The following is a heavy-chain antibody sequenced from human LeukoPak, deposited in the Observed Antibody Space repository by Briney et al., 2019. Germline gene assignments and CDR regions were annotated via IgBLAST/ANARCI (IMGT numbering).Heavy chain of an antibody. D-gene: IGHD3-22*01. Sequence: SVKVSCKASGGTFSSYAISWVRQAPGQGLEWMGGIIPIFGTANYAQKFQGRVTITADESTSTAYMELSSVRSEDTAVYYCARDLYYDSSGSHAFDIWGQGTMVTVSS. V-gene: IGHV1-69*01. CDR1: GGTFSSYA. CDR2: IIPIFGTA. J-gene: IGHJ3*02. CDR3: ARDLYYDSSGSHAFDI.